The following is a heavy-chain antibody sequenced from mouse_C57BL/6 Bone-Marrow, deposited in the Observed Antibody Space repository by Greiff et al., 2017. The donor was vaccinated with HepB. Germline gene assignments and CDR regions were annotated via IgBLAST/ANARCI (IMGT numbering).Heavy chain of an antibody. J-gene: IGHJ2*01. CDR2: INTGGTYT. D-gene: IGHD2-14*01. V-gene: IGHV5-6*01. Sequence: EVQLVESGGDLVKPGGSLKLSCAASGFTFSTSGMSWVRQTPDKRLEWVATINTGGTYTYYANSVRGRFTISRDTAKNTLFLLMSSLKSEDSAIYYCARDRCDYYFDSWGQGTTLTVSS. CDR3: ARDRCDYYFDS. CDR1: GFTFSTSG.